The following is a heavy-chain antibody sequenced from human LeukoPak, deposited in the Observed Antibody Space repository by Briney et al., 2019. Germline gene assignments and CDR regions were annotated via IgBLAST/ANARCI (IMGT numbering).Heavy chain of an antibody. CDR3: AKEEGNYDFWSGYYNFDY. Sequence: GGSLRLSCAASGFTFSSYAMSWVRQAPGKGLEWVSAISGSSGSTYYADSVKGRFTISRDNSKNTLYLQMNSLRAEDTAVYYCAKEEGNYDFWSGYYNFDYWGQGTLVTVSS. J-gene: IGHJ4*02. CDR2: ISGSSGST. D-gene: IGHD3-3*01. V-gene: IGHV3-23*01. CDR1: GFTFSSYA.